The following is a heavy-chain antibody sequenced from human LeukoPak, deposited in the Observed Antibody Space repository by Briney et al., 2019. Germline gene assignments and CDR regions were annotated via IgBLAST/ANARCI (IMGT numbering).Heavy chain of an antibody. J-gene: IGHJ4*02. D-gene: IGHD4-17*01. CDR2: IYTSGST. V-gene: IGHV4-4*07. CDR1: GGSFSGYY. CDR3: ARDRYGDYVFDY. Sequence: SETLSLTCAVYGGSFSGYYWSWIRQPAGKGLEWIGRIYTSGSTNYNPSLKSRVTISVDTSKNQFSLKLSSVTAADTAVYYCARDRYGDYVFDYWGQGTLVTVSS.